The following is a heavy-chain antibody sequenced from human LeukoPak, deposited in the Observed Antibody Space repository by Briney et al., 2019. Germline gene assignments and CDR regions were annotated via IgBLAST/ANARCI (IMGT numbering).Heavy chain of an antibody. CDR2: TYYRSRWSS. Sequence: SQTLSLTCGISGDSVSNNRAAWNWIRLSPSRGLEWLGRTYYRSRWSSDYAVFVKGRITFNADASKNQFSLHLNSVTAADTAVYYCASRAIGYCSGGSCYGFDCWGQGTLVTVSS. V-gene: IGHV6-1*01. CDR3: ASRAIGYCSGGSCYGFDC. D-gene: IGHD2-15*01. J-gene: IGHJ4*02. CDR1: GDSVSNNRAA.